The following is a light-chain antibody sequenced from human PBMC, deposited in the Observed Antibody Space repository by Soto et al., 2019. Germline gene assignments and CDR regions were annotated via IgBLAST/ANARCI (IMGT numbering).Light chain of an antibody. CDR3: CSYAGSSTLL. CDR1: SSYVGSYNL. CDR2: EGS. Sequence: QSALTQPASVSGSPGQSITISCTGTSSYVGSYNLVSWYQQHPGKAPKLMIYEGSKRPSGVSNRFSGSKSGNTASLTISGLQAEDEADYYCCSYAGSSTLLFGTGTKLTVL. J-gene: IGLJ1*01. V-gene: IGLV2-23*01.